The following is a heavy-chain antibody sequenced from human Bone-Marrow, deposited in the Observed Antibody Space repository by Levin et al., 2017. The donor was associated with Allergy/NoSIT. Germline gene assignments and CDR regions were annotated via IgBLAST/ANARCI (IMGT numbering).Heavy chain of an antibody. D-gene: IGHD3-10*01. CDR2: ISYDGSNK. V-gene: IGHV3-30-3*01. Sequence: GGSLRLSCAASGFTFSSYAMHWVRQAPGKGLEWVAVISYDGSNKYYADSVKGRFTISRDNSKNTLYLQMNSLGAEDTAVYYCARDFGVVRGVIITSRRGVFDYWGQGTLVTVSS. CDR1: GFTFSSYA. CDR3: ARDFGVVRGVIITSRRGVFDY. J-gene: IGHJ4*02.